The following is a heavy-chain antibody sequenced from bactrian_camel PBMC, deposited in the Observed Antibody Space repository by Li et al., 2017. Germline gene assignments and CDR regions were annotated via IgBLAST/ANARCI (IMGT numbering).Heavy chain of an antibody. CDR3: AKDQKDYCSGGDCYIGQ. D-gene: IGHD2*01. V-gene: IGHV3S54*01. CDR1: TTSLVRFS. CDR2: IATEPLGPST. J-gene: IGHJ4*01. Sequence: HVQLVESGGGMTQPGGSLTLSCTDPTTSLVRFSVGWFRQAPGKEREGVAMIATEPLGPSTLYADAVKGRFTISRDNAKNTLCLQLNSLKTEDTAMYYCAKDQKDYCSGGDCYIGQRGQGTQVTVS.